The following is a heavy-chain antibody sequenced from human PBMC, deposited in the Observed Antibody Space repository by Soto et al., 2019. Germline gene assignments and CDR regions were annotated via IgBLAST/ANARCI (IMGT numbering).Heavy chain of an antibody. V-gene: IGHV3-23*01. D-gene: IGHD1-20*01. CDR1: AFTFSPYG. J-gene: IGHJ6*02. CDR2: LNFRGDSA. Sequence: GGSLLLSCAASAFTFSPYGMTWFRQAPGKGLEWVSSLNFRGDSASYADSVKGRFTISRDNSKNTLFLEINSLRSEDTAVYYCAKDRGLAEIGRRYTYYYGMEVWAQGPTLTIS. CDR3: AKDRGLAEIGRRYTYYYGMEV.